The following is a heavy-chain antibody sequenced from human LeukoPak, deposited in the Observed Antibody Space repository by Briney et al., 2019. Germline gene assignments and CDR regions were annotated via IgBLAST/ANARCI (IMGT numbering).Heavy chain of an antibody. CDR1: GFTFSSYW. V-gene: IGHV3-7*03. CDR3: ARARFAAAAA. CDR2: IKQDGSEK. Sequence: GXSLRXSCAASGFTFSSYWMSWVRQAPGKGLEWVANIKQDGSEKYYVDSVKGRFIISRDNSKNTLYIQMNSLRAEETAVYYCARARFAAAAAWGQGTLVTVSS. J-gene: IGHJ4*02. D-gene: IGHD6-13*01.